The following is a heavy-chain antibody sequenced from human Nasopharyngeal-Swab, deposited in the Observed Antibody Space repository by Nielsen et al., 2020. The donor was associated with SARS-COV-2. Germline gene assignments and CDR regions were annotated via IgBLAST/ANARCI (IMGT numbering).Heavy chain of an antibody. CDR3: AKGGGSYYTAFDS. J-gene: IGHJ4*02. V-gene: IGHV3-9*01. CDR2: INGNSGEL. Sequence: SLKISCAASGFTFGDFAMHWVRQAPGKGLEWVSSINGNSGELGYAASVKGRFTISRDNAKSSLNLQMNSLTTDDTALYYCAKGGGSYYTAFDSWGQGTLVTVSS. D-gene: IGHD3-3*01. CDR1: GFTFGDFA.